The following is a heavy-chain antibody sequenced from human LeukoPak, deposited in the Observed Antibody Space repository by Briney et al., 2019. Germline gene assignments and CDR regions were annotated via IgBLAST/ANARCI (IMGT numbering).Heavy chain of an antibody. Sequence: GGSLRLSCAASGFTFSSYSMNWVRQAPGKGLEWVSSISSSSYIYYADSVKGRFTISRDNAKNSLYLQMNSLRAEDTAVYYCAGGVAGTLWYAFDIWGQGTMVTVSS. CDR2: ISSSSYI. CDR3: AGGVAGTLWYAFDI. D-gene: IGHD6-19*01. V-gene: IGHV3-21*01. CDR1: GFTFSSYS. J-gene: IGHJ3*02.